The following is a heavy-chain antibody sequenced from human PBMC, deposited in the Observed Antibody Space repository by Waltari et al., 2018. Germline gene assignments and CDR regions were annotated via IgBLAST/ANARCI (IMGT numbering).Heavy chain of an antibody. Sequence: QVQLVQSGPEMKTPGASVRVSCKTFGFKFDDYYIYWVREAPRQGLEWVGWLGHPVAGKKLAHKCQGRVIMTRDTSSMTAFMEVRSLTADDTAVYYCARDVKAWYGVRSFDGVDVWGQGTTVTVSS. D-gene: IGHD3-10*01. V-gene: IGHV1-2*02. CDR3: ARDVKAWYGVRSFDGVDV. CDR2: LGHPVAGK. CDR1: GFKFDDYY. J-gene: IGHJ6*02.